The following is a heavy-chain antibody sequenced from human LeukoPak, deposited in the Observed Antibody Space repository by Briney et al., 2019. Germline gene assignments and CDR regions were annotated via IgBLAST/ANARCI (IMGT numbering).Heavy chain of an antibody. CDR2: VRAGGYDT. J-gene: IGHJ4*02. D-gene: IGHD2-2*02. CDR1: GFTFKNYA. Sequence: GGSLRLSCAASGFTFKNYAMSWVRQAPGKGLEWVSGVRAGGYDTYHADSVKGRFTISRNTSNNTLELQMNSLRAEDTAVYYCARDLYGGDYWGQGTLVTVSS. V-gene: IGHV3-23*01. CDR3: ARDLYGGDY.